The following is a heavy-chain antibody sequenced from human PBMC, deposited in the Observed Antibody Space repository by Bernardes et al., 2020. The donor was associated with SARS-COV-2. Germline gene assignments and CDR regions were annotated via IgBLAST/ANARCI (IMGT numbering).Heavy chain of an antibody. CDR2: INPSGGST. D-gene: IGHD1-26*01. CDR1: GYTFTSYY. J-gene: IGHJ4*02. CDR3: ARDMGWQWELLRGFDY. V-gene: IGHV1-46*01. Sequence: ASVKVSCKASGYTFTSYYMHWVRQAPGQGLEWMGIINPSGGSTSYAQKFQGRVTMTRDTSTSTVYMELSSLRSEDTAVYYCARDMGWQWELLRGFDYWGQGTLVTVSS.